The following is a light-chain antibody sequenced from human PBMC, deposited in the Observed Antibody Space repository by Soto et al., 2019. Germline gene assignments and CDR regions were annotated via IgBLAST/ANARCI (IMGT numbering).Light chain of an antibody. V-gene: IGKV3-20*01. CDR1: QSVSNNY. CDR2: GAS. CDR3: QQYNSYSWT. J-gene: IGKJ1*01. Sequence: EIVLTQSPGTPSLSPGERATLSCRASQSVSNNYLAWYQQKPGQAPRRLVYGASSRATGIPDRFSGSGSGTDFTLTISSLQPDDFATYYCQQYNSYSWTFGQGTKVDIK.